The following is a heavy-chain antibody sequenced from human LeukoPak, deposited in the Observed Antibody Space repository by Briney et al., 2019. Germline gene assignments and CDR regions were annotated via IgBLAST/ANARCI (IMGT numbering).Heavy chain of an antibody. CDR1: GGSISSYY. D-gene: IGHD3-10*01. CDR2: IYYSGST. V-gene: IGHV4-59*01. Sequence: SETLSLTCTVSGGSISSYYWSWIRQPPGKGLEYIGYIYYSGSTNYNPSLKSRVTISVDTSKNQFSLELSSVTAADTAVYYCARDSYYGSGSYYNYYFDYWGQGTLVTVS. CDR3: ARDSYYGSGSYYNYYFDY. J-gene: IGHJ4*02.